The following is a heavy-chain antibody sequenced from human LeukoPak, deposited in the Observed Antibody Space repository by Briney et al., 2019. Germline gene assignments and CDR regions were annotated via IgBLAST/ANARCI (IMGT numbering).Heavy chain of an antibody. CDR1: GLTFSSYD. V-gene: IGHV3-23*01. D-gene: IGHD3-10*01. J-gene: IGHJ5*02. Sequence: GGSLRLSCAASGLTFSSYDMVWVRQAPGKGLQWVSGVSGSGRNTYYADSVKGRFTISRDNSKNTLFLQMNSLTVEDTAVYYCAKDLLRYYGSGSYSWGQGTVVTVSS. CDR3: AKDLLRYYGSGSYS. CDR2: VSGSGRNT.